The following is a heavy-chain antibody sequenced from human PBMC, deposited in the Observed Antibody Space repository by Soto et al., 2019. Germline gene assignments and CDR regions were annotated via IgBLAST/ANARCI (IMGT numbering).Heavy chain of an antibody. CDR1: GFTFSDYY. J-gene: IGHJ2*01. CDR3: ARGPQSWELLTWYFDL. Sequence: QVQLVESGGGLVKPGGSLRLSCAASGFTFSDYYMSWIRQAPGKGLEWVSYISSSSSYTNYADSVKGRFTISRDNAKNSLYLQMNSLRAEDTAVYYCARGPQSWELLTWYFDLWGRGTLVTVSS. V-gene: IGHV3-11*05. D-gene: IGHD1-26*01. CDR2: ISSSSSYT.